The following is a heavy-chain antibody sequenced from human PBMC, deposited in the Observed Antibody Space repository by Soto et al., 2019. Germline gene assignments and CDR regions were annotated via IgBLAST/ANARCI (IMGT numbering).Heavy chain of an antibody. CDR3: AKDPGQEVPLYYDFWSGYYTGFDP. J-gene: IGHJ5*02. Sequence: QVQLVESGGGVVQPGRSLRLSCAASGFTFSSYGMHWVRQAPGKGLEWVAVISYDGSNKYYADSVKGRFTISRDNSKNTLYLQMNSLRAEDTAVYYCAKDPGQEVPLYYDFWSGYYTGFDPWGQGTLVTVSS. CDR1: GFTFSSYG. D-gene: IGHD3-3*01. CDR2: ISYDGSNK. V-gene: IGHV3-30*18.